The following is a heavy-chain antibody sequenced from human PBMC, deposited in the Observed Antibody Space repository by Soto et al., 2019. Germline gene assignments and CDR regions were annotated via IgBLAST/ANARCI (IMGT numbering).Heavy chain of an antibody. CDR3: ARLGDIVLMVYATGWYFDL. CDR2: IYYSGST. Sequence: QLQLQESGPGLVKPSETLSLTCTVSGGSISSSSYYWGWIRQPPGKGLEWIGSIYYSGSTYYNPSLKRRVTISVDTSKNQFSLKLSSVTAADTAVYYCARLGDIVLMVYATGWYFDLWGRGTLVTVSS. V-gene: IGHV4-39*01. CDR1: GGSISSSSYY. J-gene: IGHJ2*01. D-gene: IGHD2-8*01.